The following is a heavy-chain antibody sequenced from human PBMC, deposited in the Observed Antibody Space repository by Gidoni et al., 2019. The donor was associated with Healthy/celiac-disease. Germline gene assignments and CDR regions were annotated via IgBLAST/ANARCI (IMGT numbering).Heavy chain of an antibody. Sequence: QVQLVESGGGVVQPGRSLRLSCAASGFTFRRYGMHWVRQAPGKGLEWVAVIWYDVSNKYYADSVKGRFTISRDNSKNTLYLQMNSLRAEDTAVYYCARDAQSGWWELGYAFDIWGQGTMVTVSS. CDR1: GFTFRRYG. J-gene: IGHJ3*02. V-gene: IGHV3-33*01. CDR2: IWYDVSNK. D-gene: IGHD1-26*01. CDR3: ARDAQSGWWELGYAFDI.